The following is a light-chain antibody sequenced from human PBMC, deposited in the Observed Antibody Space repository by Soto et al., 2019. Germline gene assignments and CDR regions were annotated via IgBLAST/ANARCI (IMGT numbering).Light chain of an antibody. Sequence: QSVLTQPPSASGTPGQRVTISCSGSSSNIGSNTVNWYQRLPGTAPKLLIYRNNQRPSGVPDRFSGSKSGTSASLAISGLQSEDEADYYCAAWDDSLNGYVVFGGGTKVTVL. CDR1: SSNIGSNT. J-gene: IGLJ2*01. CDR3: AAWDDSLNGYVV. CDR2: RNN. V-gene: IGLV1-44*01.